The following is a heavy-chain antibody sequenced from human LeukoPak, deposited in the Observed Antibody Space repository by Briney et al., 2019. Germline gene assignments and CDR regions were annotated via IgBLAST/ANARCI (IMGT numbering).Heavy chain of an antibody. CDR3: ARENRRAYCGGDCYSHFDY. CDR2: ISYDGSNK. V-gene: IGHV3-30-3*01. J-gene: IGHJ4*02. D-gene: IGHD2-21*02. Sequence: GASLRLSCAASGFTFSSYAMHWVRQAPGKGLEWVAVISYDGSNKYYADSVKGRFTISRDNSKNTLYLQVNSLRAEDTAVYYCARENRRAYCGGDCYSHFDYWGQGTLVTVSS. CDR1: GFTFSSYA.